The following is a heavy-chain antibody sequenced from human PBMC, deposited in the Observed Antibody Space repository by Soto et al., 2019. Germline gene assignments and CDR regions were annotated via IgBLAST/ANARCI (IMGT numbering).Heavy chain of an antibody. J-gene: IGHJ6*02. V-gene: IGHV3-11*01. CDR3: ARSGPIGAHHPDYLYGMDV. CDR1: EFAFSDYY. Sequence: SLRLSCAAAEFAFSDYYMSWIRQAPGKGLEWVSYISSSGSTIYYADSVRGRFTSSSDNAKNSLYLQMNSLRAEDTAVYDCARSGPIGAHHPDYLYGMDVWGQGTTVTASS. CDR2: ISSSGSTI. D-gene: IGHD1-26*01.